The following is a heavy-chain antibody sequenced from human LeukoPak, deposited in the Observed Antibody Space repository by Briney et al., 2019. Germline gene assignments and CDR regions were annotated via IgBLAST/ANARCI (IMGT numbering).Heavy chain of an antibody. CDR1: GFTFSSYA. D-gene: IGHD1-26*01. V-gene: IGHV3-23*01. CDR3: ARDSIVGARLDAFDL. Sequence: GGSLRLSCTAPGFTFSSYAMSWVRQAPGKGLEWVSGISGSGGTTHYADSVKGRFTISRDNSKNTLYLQMNSLRAEDTAVYYCARDSIVGARLDAFDLWGQGTMVTVSS. CDR2: ISGSGGTT. J-gene: IGHJ3*01.